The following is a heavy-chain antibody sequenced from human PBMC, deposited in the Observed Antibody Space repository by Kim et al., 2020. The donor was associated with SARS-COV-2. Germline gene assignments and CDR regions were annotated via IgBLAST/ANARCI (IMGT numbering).Heavy chain of an antibody. J-gene: IGHJ4*02. CDR2: INPSGGST. V-gene: IGHV1-46*01. CDR1: GYTFTSYY. D-gene: IGHD4-17*01. CDR3: ATRPMTTVTPYY. Sequence: ASVKVSCKASGYTFTSYYMHWVRQAPGQGLEWMGIINPSGGSTSYAQKFQGRVTMTRDTSTSTVYMELSSLRSEDTAVYYCATRPMTTVTPYYWGQGTLVTVSS.